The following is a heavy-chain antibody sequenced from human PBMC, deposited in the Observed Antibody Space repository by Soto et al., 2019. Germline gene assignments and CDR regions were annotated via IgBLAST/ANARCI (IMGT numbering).Heavy chain of an antibody. V-gene: IGHV3-43*01. CDR3: AKDSDIVATIGGMDV. CDR1: GFTFDDYT. CDR2: ISWDGEST. J-gene: IGHJ6*02. Sequence: GGSLRLSCAASGFTFDDYTMHWVRQPPGMGLEWVSLISWDGESTSYADSVKGRFTISRDNSKNSLYLQMNSLETEDTALYYCAKDSDIVATIGGMDVWGQGTTVTVSS. D-gene: IGHD5-12*01.